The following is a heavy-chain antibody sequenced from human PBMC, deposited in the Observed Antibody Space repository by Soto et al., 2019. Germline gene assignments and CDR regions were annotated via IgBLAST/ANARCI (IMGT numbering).Heavy chain of an antibody. CDR3: ARGRYQLLYNYFDY. CDR1: GGTFSSYA. CDR2: IIPIFGTA. Sequence: ASVKVSCKASGGTFSSYAISWVRQAPGQGLEWMGGIIPIFGTANYAQKFQGRVTITADESTSTAYMELSSLRSEDTAVYYCARGRYQLLYNYFDYWGQGTLVTVSS. J-gene: IGHJ4*02. V-gene: IGHV1-69*13. D-gene: IGHD2-2*02.